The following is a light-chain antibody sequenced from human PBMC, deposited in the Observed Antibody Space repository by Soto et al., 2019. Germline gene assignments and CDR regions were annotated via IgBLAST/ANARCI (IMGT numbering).Light chain of an antibody. CDR3: SSYTTSGIPYV. J-gene: IGLJ1*01. CDR1: SSDVGNYNR. Sequence: QSALTQPPSVSGSPGQSVTISCTGTSSDVGNYNRVSWYQQPPGTAPKLMIYEVSNRPSGVPDRFSGSKSDNTASLTISGLQAEDEGDYYCSSYTTSGIPYVFGTGTKLTVL. CDR2: EVS. V-gene: IGLV2-18*02.